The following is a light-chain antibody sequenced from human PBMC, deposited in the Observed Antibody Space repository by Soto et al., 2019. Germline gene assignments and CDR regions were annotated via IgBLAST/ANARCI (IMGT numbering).Light chain of an antibody. CDR2: SNN. CDR1: RSNIGSNT. Sequence: QSVLTQPRSASGSPGQRVTISCSGSRSNIGSNTVNWYQQLPGTAPKLLIYSNNQRPSGVPDRFSGSKSGTSASLAISGLQSEVXADYYCAAWDDSLNGFYVFGTGTKVTVL. CDR3: AAWDDSLNGFYV. J-gene: IGLJ1*01. V-gene: IGLV1-44*01.